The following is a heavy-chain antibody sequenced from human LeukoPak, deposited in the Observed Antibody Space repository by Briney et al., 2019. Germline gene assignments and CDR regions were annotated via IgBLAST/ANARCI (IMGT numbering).Heavy chain of an antibody. CDR2: MNPNSGNT. CDR3: ARDRGYSTFDY. J-gene: IGHJ4*02. CDR1: GYTFTSYD. Sequence: GASVKVSCKASGYTFTSYDINWVRQATGQGLEWMGWMNPNSGNTGYAQKFQGRVTMTRNTSISTAYMELSSLRVDDTAVYYCARDRGYSTFDYWGQGTLVIVSS. V-gene: IGHV1-8*01. D-gene: IGHD4-23*01.